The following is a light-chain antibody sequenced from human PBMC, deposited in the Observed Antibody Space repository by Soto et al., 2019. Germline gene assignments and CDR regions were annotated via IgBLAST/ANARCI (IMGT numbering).Light chain of an antibody. J-gene: IGLJ1*01. Sequence: QSVLTQPPSVSGAPGQRVTISCTGSSSNIGAGYDVHWYQQLPGTAPKLLIYGNSNRPSGVPDRFSGSKSGTSASLAITGLQAEDEADYYCQSYDSSLSGAYVFGTGTKLT. CDR1: SSNIGAGYD. CDR2: GNS. V-gene: IGLV1-40*01. CDR3: QSYDSSLSGAYV.